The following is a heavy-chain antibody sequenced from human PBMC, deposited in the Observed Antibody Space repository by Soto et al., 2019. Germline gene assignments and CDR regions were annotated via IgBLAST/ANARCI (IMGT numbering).Heavy chain of an antibody. V-gene: IGHV4-4*02. Sequence: SETLSLTCGVSGGTVASSHWWSWVRQSPGGGLEWIGNVYHTGDTDFNPSLQSRVTISVDKSNNQFSLRLNSLTAADTAVYFCAREIVTAGGNNYFDPWGPGTLVTVSS. CDR2: VYHTGDT. CDR1: GGTVASSHW. D-gene: IGHD2-21*02. J-gene: IGHJ5*02. CDR3: AREIVTAGGNNYFDP.